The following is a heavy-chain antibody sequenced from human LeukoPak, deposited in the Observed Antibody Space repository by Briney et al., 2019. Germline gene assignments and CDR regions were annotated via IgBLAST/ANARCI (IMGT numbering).Heavy chain of an antibody. CDR1: GFTFSSYA. CDR2: ISSSGGST. V-gene: IGHV3-23*01. Sequence: GGSLRLSCAASGFTFSSYAMSWVRQAPGKGLECVSVISSSGGSTYYADSVKGRFTISRDNSKNTLYLQMNSLRAEDTAVYYCAKERDILTGYTPADDWGQGTLVTVSS. J-gene: IGHJ4*02. CDR3: AKERDILTGYTPADD. D-gene: IGHD3-9*01.